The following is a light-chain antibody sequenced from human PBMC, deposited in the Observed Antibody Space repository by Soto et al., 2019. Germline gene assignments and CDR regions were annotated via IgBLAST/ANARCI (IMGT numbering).Light chain of an antibody. CDR2: DVN. CDR3: SSYAGGNNWV. CDR1: SSDVGAHNY. V-gene: IGLV2-8*01. Sequence: QSVLTQPPSASGSPGQSLTISCTGTSSDVGAHNYVSWYQQNPGKAPKLMLYDVNKRPSGVPDRFSGSKSGNAASLTVSGRQAEDEADYYCSSYAGGNNWVFGGGTKLTVL. J-gene: IGLJ3*02.